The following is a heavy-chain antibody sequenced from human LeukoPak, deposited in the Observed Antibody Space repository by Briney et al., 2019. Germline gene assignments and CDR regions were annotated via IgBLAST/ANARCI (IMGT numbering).Heavy chain of an antibody. J-gene: IGHJ5*02. CDR3: SRVVGNDYSDP. V-gene: IGHV4-31*03. Sequence: SQTLSLTCTVSGGSISSGGYYWSWIRQHPGKGLEWIAYIYHSGSSYYNPSLKSRVTMSVDTSKNQFSLKLSSVTAADTAVYYCSRVVGNDYSDPWGQGTLVTVSS. CDR2: IYHSGSS. CDR1: GGSISSGGYY. D-gene: IGHD3-16*01.